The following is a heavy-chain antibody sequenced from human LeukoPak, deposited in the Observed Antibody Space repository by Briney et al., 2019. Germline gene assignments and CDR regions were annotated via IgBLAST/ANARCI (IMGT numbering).Heavy chain of an antibody. CDR1: GGSISSGGYS. J-gene: IGHJ4*02. CDR2: IYYGGNT. D-gene: IGHD3-10*01. Sequence: PSETLSLTCAVSGGSISSGGYSWSWIRQPPGRGLEWIGYIYYGGNTNYNPSLRSRVTISMDTSKNQFSLKVNSVTAADTAVYFCASGPRNYYYSGSYHYWGQGTLVTVSP. V-gene: IGHV4-61*08. CDR3: ASGPRNYYYSGSYHY.